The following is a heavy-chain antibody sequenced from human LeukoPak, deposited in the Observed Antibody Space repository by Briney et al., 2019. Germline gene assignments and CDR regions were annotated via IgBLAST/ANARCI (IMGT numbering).Heavy chain of an antibody. J-gene: IGHJ6*02. CDR3: ARWGGFYYYGMDV. CDR1: GGSFSGYY. D-gene: IGHD3-16*01. V-gene: IGHV4-59*01. Sequence: SETLSLTCAVYGGSFSGYYWSWIRQPPGKGLEWIGYIYYSGSTNYNPSLKSRVTISVDTSKNQFSLKLSSVTAADTAVYYCARWGGFYYYGMDVWGQGTTVTVSS. CDR2: IYYSGST.